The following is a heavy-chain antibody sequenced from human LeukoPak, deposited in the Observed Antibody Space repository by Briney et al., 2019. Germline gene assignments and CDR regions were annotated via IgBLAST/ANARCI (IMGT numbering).Heavy chain of an antibody. J-gene: IGHJ3*02. D-gene: IGHD4-17*01. CDR3: VRNDGDDAFDI. V-gene: IGHV3-48*01. Sequence: PGGSLRLSCAASGFTFSGYSMNWLRQAPGRGLEWVSYISSTSTTIYYKDSVKGRFTISRDNAKNSLYLHMTSPRVEDTAVYYCVRNDGDDAFDIWGQGTMVTVSS. CDR1: GFTFSGYS. CDR2: ISSTSTTI.